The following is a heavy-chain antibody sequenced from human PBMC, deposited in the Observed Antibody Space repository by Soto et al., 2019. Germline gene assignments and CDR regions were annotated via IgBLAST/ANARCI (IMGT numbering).Heavy chain of an antibody. CDR2: ISTPSGNT. CDR3: ARGGGYAVDY. J-gene: IGHJ4*02. CDR1: GYTFTSNS. D-gene: IGHD5-12*01. Sequence: QVQLVQSASELRKPGASVKVSCKASGYTFTSNSITWVRQAPGQGLEWMGWISTPSGNTKFAQKFQGRVTLTTDTSTSTAYMELTSLRFDDTGVYYCARGGGYAVDYWGQGTLVTVST. V-gene: IGHV1-18*04.